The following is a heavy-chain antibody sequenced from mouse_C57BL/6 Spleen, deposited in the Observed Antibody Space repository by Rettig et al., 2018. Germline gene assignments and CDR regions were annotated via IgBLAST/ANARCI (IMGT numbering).Heavy chain of an antibody. CDR3: ARLRRGGDYYTMDY. J-gene: IGHJ4*01. Sequence: KGKATLTVDKSSSTAYMELRSLTSEDTAVYYCARLRRGGDYYTMDYWGQGTSVTVSS. V-gene: IGHV1-18*01. D-gene: IGHD2-2*01.